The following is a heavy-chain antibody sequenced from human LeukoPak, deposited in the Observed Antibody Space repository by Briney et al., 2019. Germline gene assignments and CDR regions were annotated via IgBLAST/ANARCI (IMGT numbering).Heavy chain of an antibody. V-gene: IGHV3-23*01. J-gene: IGHJ4*02. D-gene: IGHD2-15*01. CDR1: GFTFSSYA. CDR2: ISGSGGST. Sequence: GGSLRLSCAASGFTFSSYAMSWVRPAPGKGLEWVSAISGSGGSTYYADSVKGRFSISRENSKNTLYLQMDSLRAEDTAVYYCAKDLGYCSGGSCLALDYWGQGTLVTVSS. CDR3: AKDLGYCSGGSCLALDY.